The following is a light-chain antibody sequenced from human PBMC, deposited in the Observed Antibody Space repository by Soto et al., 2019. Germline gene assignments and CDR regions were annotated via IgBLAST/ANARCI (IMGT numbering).Light chain of an antibody. Sequence: EIVLTQSPATLSLSPGERATLSCRASQSVSTYLAWYQQKPGQAPRLLIYDASDRATGIPARFSGSGSGTDFTLTISSLEPEDFAVYYGQQRSSWPPEYTFGQGTKLEIK. CDR2: DAS. CDR3: QQRSSWPPEYT. CDR1: QSVSTY. V-gene: IGKV3-11*01. J-gene: IGKJ2*01.